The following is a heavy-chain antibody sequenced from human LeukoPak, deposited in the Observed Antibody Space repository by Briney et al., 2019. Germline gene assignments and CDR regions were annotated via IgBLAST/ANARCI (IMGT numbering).Heavy chain of an antibody. D-gene: IGHD3-22*01. CDR1: GFTFSNAW. J-gene: IGHJ4*02. V-gene: IGHV3-15*01. CDR3: TTDRRAFRYYYDSSGYYNY. Sequence: GGSLRLSCAASGFTFSNAWMSWVRQAPGKGLEWVGRIKSKTDGGTTDYAAPVKGRFTISRDDSKNTLYLQMNSLKTEDTAVYYCTTDRRAFRYYYDSSGYYNYWGQGTLVTVSS. CDR2: IKSKTDGGTT.